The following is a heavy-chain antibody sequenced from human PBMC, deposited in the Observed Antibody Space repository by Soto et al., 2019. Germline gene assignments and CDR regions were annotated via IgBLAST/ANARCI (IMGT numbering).Heavy chain of an antibody. CDR1: GCTFISYA. CDR2: ISYDGSNK. CDR3: ARGYCSGGTCYSAYYGVDV. V-gene: IGHV3-30-3*01. Sequence: GGSLRLSCAASGCTFISYAMHWVRQAPGKGLEWVALISYDGSNKYYADSVKGRFTISRDNSKNTLYLQMNSLRADDTAVYYCARGYCSGGTCYSAYYGVDVWGPGTTVTVSS. D-gene: IGHD2-15*01. J-gene: IGHJ6*02.